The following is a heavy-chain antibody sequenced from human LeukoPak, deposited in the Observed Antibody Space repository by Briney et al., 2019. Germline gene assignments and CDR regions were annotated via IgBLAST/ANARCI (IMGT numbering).Heavy chain of an antibody. CDR1: GYTFTGYA. V-gene: IGHV1-2*02. CDR3: AKKVRGPSHPLDF. Sequence: ASVKVSCKASGYTFTGYAIHWVRQAPGQGLEWMGWINPEKRDTGYAHKFQGRVTMTSDTSISTAYMELSSLRSDYTAVYYCAKKVRGPSHPLDFWGQGTLVTVSS. D-gene: IGHD5-12*01. CDR2: INPEKRDT. J-gene: IGHJ4*02.